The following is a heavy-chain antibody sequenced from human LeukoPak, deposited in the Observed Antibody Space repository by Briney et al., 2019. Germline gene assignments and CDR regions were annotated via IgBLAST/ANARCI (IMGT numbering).Heavy chain of an antibody. Sequence: SETLSLTCTVSGGSISSYYWSWIRQPPGKGLEWIGYIYYSGSTNYNPSLKSRVTISVDTSENQFSLKLSSVTAADTAVYFCATNRAGTYDRPFDIWGQGTMVTVSS. D-gene: IGHD1-26*01. CDR2: IYYSGST. CDR3: ATNRAGTYDRPFDI. J-gene: IGHJ3*02. CDR1: GGSISSYY. V-gene: IGHV4-59*01.